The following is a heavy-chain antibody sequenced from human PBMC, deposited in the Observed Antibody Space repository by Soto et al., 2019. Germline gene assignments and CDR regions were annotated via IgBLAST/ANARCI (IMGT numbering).Heavy chain of an antibody. CDR3: AAPXDEYGSGVSWFTYGMDI. J-gene: IGHJ6*01. Sequence: PGESLRLSCLASGFTFSYFAMTWVRHVPGRGLEWVASLDGAGGSTYYAESVRGRFSISRDNSQNTLFLQMKRLTVDDTAIYYCAAPXDEYGSGVSWFTYGMDIWGQGTTVTVSS. CDR1: GFTFSYFA. V-gene: IGHV3-23*01. CDR2: LDGAGGST. D-gene: IGHD3-10*01.